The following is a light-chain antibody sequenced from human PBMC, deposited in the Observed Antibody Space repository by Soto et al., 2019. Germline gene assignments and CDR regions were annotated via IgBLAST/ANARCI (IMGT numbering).Light chain of an antibody. V-gene: IGKV1-39*01. CDR3: QQSLTIPYT. CDR1: QTISTH. J-gene: IGKJ2*01. Sequence: DIQMTQSPSSLSASVGDRVTITCRASQTISTHLNWYQQKPGKAPKLLIYAASTLQSGVPSSFSGSGSGTDFTLTISSLQPEDFATYYCQQSLTIPYTFGQGTKLEIK. CDR2: AAS.